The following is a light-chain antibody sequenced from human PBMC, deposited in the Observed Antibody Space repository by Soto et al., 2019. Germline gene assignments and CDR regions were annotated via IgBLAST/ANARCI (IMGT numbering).Light chain of an antibody. V-gene: IGKV3D-15*01. CDR3: QQYDDWPPIT. CDR1: QSVSTK. Sequence: ETVMTQSPATLSVSPGERATLSCRASQSVSTKLAWYQQKPGQAPRLLIYGASTRATGIPARFSGSGSGTEFTLTVSSLQSEDFAVCYCQQYDDWPPITGGQGTRLEIK. CDR2: GAS. J-gene: IGKJ5*01.